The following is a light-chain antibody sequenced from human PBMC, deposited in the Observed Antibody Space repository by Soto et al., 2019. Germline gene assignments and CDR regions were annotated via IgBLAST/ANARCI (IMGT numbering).Light chain of an antibody. Sequence: AIQLTQSPSSLSASVGDRVTITCRASQGISSALAWYQQKPGKAPKLLIYDASSLESGVQSRFSGSGSGTDFTLTISSLQPEDFATYYCQQFDSFLFTFGPGTKVDIE. J-gene: IGKJ3*01. CDR2: DAS. CDR3: QQFDSFLFT. V-gene: IGKV1-13*02. CDR1: QGISSA.